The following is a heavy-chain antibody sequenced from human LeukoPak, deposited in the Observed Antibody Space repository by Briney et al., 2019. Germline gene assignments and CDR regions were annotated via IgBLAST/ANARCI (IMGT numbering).Heavy chain of an antibody. J-gene: IGHJ4*02. CDR3: TTAPAAVDY. CDR1: GFTFSNAW. CDR2: IKSKTDGETT. V-gene: IGHV3-15*01. D-gene: IGHD2-15*01. Sequence: GGSLRLSCAASGFTFSNAWMNWVRQAPGKGLEWVGRIKSKTDGETTDSGAPVKGRFIISRDDSKNTLYLKMNSLKIEDTAVYYCTTAPAAVDYWGQGTLVTVSS.